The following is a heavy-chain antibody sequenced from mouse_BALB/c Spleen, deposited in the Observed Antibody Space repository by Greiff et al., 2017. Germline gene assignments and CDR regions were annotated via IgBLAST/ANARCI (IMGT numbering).Heavy chain of an antibody. V-gene: IGHV5-9-4*01. Sequence: EVQGVESGGGLVKPGGSLKLSCAASGFTFSSYAMSWVRQSPEKRLEWVAEISSGGSYTYYPDTVTGRFTISRDNAKNTLYLEMSSLRSEDTAMYYCASRFPMDYWGQGTSVTVSS. CDR1: GFTFSSYA. CDR3: ASRFPMDY. CDR2: ISSGGSYT. J-gene: IGHJ4*01.